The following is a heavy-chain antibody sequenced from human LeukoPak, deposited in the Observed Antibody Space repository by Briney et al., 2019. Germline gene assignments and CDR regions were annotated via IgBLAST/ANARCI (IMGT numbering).Heavy chain of an antibody. D-gene: IGHD2/OR15-2a*01. J-gene: IGHJ3*02. CDR3: ASYLGFGRAFDI. V-gene: IGHV3-48*04. CDR2: VSISSGTI. Sequence: PGGSLRLSCAASGFTFSGHNMNWVRQVPGKGLEWISFVSISSGTIYYADSVKGRFRISRDNAKSSLVLEMNSLRAEDTAVYYCASYLGFGRAFDIWGQGTMVTVSS. CDR1: GFTFSGHN.